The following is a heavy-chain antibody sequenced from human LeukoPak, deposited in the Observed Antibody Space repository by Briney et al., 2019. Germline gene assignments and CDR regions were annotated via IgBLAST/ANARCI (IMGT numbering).Heavy chain of an antibody. V-gene: IGHV1-2*02. CDR1: GCTFTDYY. Sequence: ASVKVSCKASGCTFTDYYMHWVRQAPGQGLEWMGWINPNSGGTNYAQKFQGRAIMTTDTSISTAYMEVSRLRSDDTAVYYCARVRIGQQLDKYYYYAMDVWGQGTTVTVSS. D-gene: IGHD6-13*01. CDR3: ARVRIGQQLDKYYYYAMDV. J-gene: IGHJ6*02. CDR2: INPNSGGT.